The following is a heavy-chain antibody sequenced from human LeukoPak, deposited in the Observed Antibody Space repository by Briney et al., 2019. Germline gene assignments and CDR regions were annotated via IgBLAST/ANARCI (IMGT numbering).Heavy chain of an antibody. Sequence: SETLSLTCTVSGGSISSGSYYWSWLRQPAGKGLEWIGRIYTSGSTNYNPSLKSRVTISVDTSKNQFSLKLSSVTAADTAVYYCARSEINDYSKYWGQGILVIVSS. CDR2: IYTSGST. D-gene: IGHD4-11*01. CDR1: GGSISSGSYY. J-gene: IGHJ4*02. V-gene: IGHV4-61*02. CDR3: ARSEINDYSKY.